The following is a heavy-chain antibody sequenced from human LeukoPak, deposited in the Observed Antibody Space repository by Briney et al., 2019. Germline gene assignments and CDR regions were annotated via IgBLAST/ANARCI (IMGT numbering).Heavy chain of an antibody. V-gene: IGHV4-59*11. CDR3: ARVFRGAVTSNWFDP. D-gene: IGHD3-3*01. CDR2: ISDSGST. Sequence: PSETLSLTCNVSGASMNGHYWTWIRLSPGKGLEWIGYISDSGSTSYNPSLKSRVIMALEASKTEFSLRLNSVTVADTAVYYCARVFRGAVTSNWFDPCGQGTLVTVSS. CDR1: GASMNGHY. J-gene: IGHJ5*02.